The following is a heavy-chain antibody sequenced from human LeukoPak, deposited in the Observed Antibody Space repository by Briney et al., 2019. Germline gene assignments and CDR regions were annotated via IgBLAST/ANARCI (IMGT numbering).Heavy chain of an antibody. CDR3: AKRGVVIRVILVGFHKEAYYFDS. CDR1: GFPFDDYA. D-gene: IGHD3-22*01. CDR2: ISDTGGRT. J-gene: IGHJ4*02. V-gene: IGHV3-23*01. Sequence: GGSLRLSCAASGFPFDDYAMPWVRHAPGKGLEWVAGISDTGGRTNYADSVKGRFTISRDNPKNTLYLQMNSLRAEDTAVYFCAKRGVVIRVILVGFHKEAYYFDSWGQGALVTVSS.